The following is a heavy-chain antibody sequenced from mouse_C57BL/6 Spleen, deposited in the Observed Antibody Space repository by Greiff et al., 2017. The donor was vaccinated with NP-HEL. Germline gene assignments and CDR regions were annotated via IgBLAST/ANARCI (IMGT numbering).Heavy chain of an antibody. D-gene: IGHD5-1*01. CDR3: ARGYLYYFDY. V-gene: IGHV1-76*01. J-gene: IGHJ2*01. CDR1: GYTFTDYY. CDR2: IYPGSGNT. Sequence: QVQLQQSGAELVRPGASVKLSCKASGYTFTDYYINWVKQRPGQGLEWIARIYPGSGNTYYNEKFKGKATLTAEKSSSTAYMQLSSLTSEDSAVYFCARGYLYYFDYWGQGTTLTVSS.